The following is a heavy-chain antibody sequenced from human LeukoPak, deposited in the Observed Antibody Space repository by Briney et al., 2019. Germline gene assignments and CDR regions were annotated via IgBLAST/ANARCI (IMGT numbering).Heavy chain of an antibody. J-gene: IGHJ4*02. CDR1: GGSISSSSYY. V-gene: IGHV4-39*01. CDR3: ATPYPAAASY. D-gene: IGHD6-13*01. CDR2: IYYSGST. Sequence: SGTLSLTCTVSGGSISSSSYYWGWIRQPPGKGLEWIGSIYYSGSTYYNPSLKSRVTISVDTSKNQFSLKLSSVTAADTAVYYCATPYPAAASYWGQGTLVTVSS.